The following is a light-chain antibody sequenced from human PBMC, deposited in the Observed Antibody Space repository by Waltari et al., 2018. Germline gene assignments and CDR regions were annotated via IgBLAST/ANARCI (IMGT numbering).Light chain of an antibody. Sequence: DIQMTQSPSTLSASVGDRVTITCRASQTIISWLAWYQQKPGKAPKLLIYKASSLQSVVPSRCSGSGSGTEFTLTISSLQPDDFATYYCQQYSNYPETFGPGTKLDVK. CDR2: KAS. CDR1: QTIISW. CDR3: QQYSNYPET. V-gene: IGKV1-5*03. J-gene: IGKJ3*01.